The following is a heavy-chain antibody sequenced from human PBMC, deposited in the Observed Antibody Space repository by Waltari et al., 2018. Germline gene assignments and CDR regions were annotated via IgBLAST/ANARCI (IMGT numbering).Heavy chain of an antibody. CDR1: GYTFTSYD. CDR3: ARVSDSSGWYEGYYYYMDV. V-gene: IGHV1-8*01. CDR2: MNPNSGNT. J-gene: IGHJ6*03. D-gene: IGHD6-19*01. Sequence: QVQLVQSGAEVKKPGASVKVSCKASGYTFTSYDITWVRQATGQGLEWMGWMNPNSGNTGYAQKFQGRVTMTRNTSISTAYMELSSLRSEDTAVYYCARVSDSSGWYEGYYYYMDVWGKGTTVTVSS.